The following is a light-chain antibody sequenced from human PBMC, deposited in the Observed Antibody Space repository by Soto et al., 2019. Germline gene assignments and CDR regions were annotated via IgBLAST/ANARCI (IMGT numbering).Light chain of an antibody. CDR3: SSFTGSDNP. CDR2: ADN. V-gene: IGLV1-40*01. Sequence: QSVLTQPPSVSGAPGQRVTISCTGSSSNIGAGFDVHWYQQVPGAAPRLLIYADNNRPSGVPDRFSGSKSGASASLAITGLQAGDEADYYCSSFTGSDNPFGGGTKLTVL. J-gene: IGLJ2*01. CDR1: SSNIGAGFD.